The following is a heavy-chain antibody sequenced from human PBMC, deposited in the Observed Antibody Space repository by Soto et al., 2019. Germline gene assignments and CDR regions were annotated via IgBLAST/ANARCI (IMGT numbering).Heavy chain of an antibody. CDR2: ISSISNTI. V-gene: IGHV3-48*01. CDR3: GRDRGCSGGICYRDLGY. D-gene: IGHD2-15*01. Sequence: EVQLVESGGGLVQPGGSLRLSCAASGFTFSTYSMSWVRQAPGKGLEWVSYISSISNTIYYADSVKGRFTISRDNAKNSLYLHMNSLSAEDTAVYYCGRDRGCSGGICYRDLGYWGQGTLVTVSS. J-gene: IGHJ4*02. CDR1: GFTFSTYS.